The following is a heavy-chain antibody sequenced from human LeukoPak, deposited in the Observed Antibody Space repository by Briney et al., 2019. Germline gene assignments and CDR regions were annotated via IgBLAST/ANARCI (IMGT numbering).Heavy chain of an antibody. J-gene: IGHJ5*02. D-gene: IGHD3-10*01. CDR3: AKGYGSGSYKYNWFDP. Sequence: SGGSLRLSCAASGFTFDDYAIHWVRQAPGKGLEWVSGISWNSGSIGYADSVKGRFTISRDNAKNSLYLQMNSLRAEDTALYYCAKGYGSGSYKYNWFDPWGQGTLVTVSS. V-gene: IGHV3-9*01. CDR1: GFTFDDYA. CDR2: ISWNSGSI.